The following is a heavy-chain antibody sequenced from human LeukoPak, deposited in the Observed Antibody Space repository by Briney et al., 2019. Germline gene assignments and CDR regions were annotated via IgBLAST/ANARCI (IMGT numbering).Heavy chain of an antibody. D-gene: IGHD3-22*01. CDR3: AKGPADSSGYIY. CDR2: ISSSGYTI. Sequence: GGSLRLSCAASGFTFSTYTMNWVRQAPGKGLEWVSYISSSGYTIYYADSVKGRFTISRDNAKNSLYLQMNSLRAEDTAVYYCAKGPADSSGYIYWGQGTLVTVSS. CDR1: GFTFSTYT. J-gene: IGHJ4*02. V-gene: IGHV3-48*04.